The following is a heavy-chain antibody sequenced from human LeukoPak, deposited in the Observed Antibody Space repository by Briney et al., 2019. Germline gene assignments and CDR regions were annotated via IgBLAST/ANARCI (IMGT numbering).Heavy chain of an antibody. D-gene: IGHD3-10*01. CDR1: GFTFSSYG. J-gene: IGHJ4*02. V-gene: IGHV3-23*01. Sequence: GGSLRLSCAASGFTFSSYGMSWVRQAPGKGLEWVSAISGSGGSTYYADSVKGRFTISRDNSKNTLYLQMNSLRAEDTAVYYCAKDIVNYYGSGSYPYYWGQGTLVTVSS. CDR2: ISGSGGST. CDR3: AKDIVNYYGSGSYPYY.